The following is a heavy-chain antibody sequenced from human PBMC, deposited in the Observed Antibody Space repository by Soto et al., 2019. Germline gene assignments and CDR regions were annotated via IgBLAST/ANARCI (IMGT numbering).Heavy chain of an antibody. J-gene: IGHJ4*02. D-gene: IGHD3-3*01. V-gene: IGHV2-5*02. CDR1: GFSLTTSGVG. CDR3: AHRILRTVFGLVTTTAIYFDV. CDR2: IYWDDDK. Sequence: QITLNESGPTVVKPAETLTLTCTFSGFSLTTSGVGVGWIRQSPGKAPEWLALIYWDDDKRYSASLKSRLTITKDTSTNQVVLTMASVDPADTATYYCAHRILRTVFGLVTTTAIYFDVWGQGTPVVVSS.